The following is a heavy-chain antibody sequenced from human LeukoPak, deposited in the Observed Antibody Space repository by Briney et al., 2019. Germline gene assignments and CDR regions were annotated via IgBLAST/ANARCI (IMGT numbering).Heavy chain of an antibody. CDR3: ARDTKLGGHFDY. J-gene: IGHJ4*02. Sequence: GASVKVSCKASGGTFSSYAISWVRQAPGQGLEWMGRIIPILGIANYAQKFQGRVTITADKSTSTAYMELSSLRSEDTAVYYCARDTKLGGHFDYWGQGTLVTVSS. CDR1: GGTFSSYA. V-gene: IGHV1-69*04. D-gene: IGHD3-3*01. CDR2: IIPILGIA.